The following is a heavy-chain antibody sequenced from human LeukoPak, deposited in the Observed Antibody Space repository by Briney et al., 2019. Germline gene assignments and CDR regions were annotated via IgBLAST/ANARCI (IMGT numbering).Heavy chain of an antibody. CDR1: GFTFSSYA. V-gene: IGHV3-23*01. CDR2: ISGSGGST. CDR3: AGTRRGELRNAFDI. Sequence: GGSLRLSCAASGFTFSSYAMSWVRQAPGKGLEWVSAISGSGGSTYYADSVKGRFTISRDNSKNTLYLQMNSLRAADTAVYYCAGTRRGELRNAFDIWGQGTMVTVSS. D-gene: IGHD1-7*01. J-gene: IGHJ3*02.